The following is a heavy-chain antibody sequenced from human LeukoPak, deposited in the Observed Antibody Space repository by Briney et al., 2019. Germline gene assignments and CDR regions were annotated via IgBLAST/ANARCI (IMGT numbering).Heavy chain of an antibody. D-gene: IGHD5-12*01. CDR2: IKSKTDGGTT. CDR3: TTDLYSGYDEDDY. V-gene: IGHV3-15*01. CDR1: GFTFSNAW. Sequence: GGSLRLSCAASGFTFSNAWMSWVRQAPGKGLEWVGRIKSKTDGGTTDYAAPVKGRFTISRDDSKNTLYLQMNSLKTEDTAVYYCTTDLYSGYDEDDYWGQGTLVTVSS. J-gene: IGHJ4*02.